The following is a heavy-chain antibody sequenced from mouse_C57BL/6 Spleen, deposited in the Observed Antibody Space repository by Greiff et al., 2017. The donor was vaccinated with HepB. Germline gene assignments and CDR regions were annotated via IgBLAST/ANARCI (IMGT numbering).Heavy chain of an antibody. CDR2: IHPNSGST. D-gene: IGHD1-1*01. J-gene: IGHJ2*01. CDR3: ARSVLLRFFDY. CDR1: GYTFTSYW. Sequence: VQLQQSGAELVKPGASVKLSCKASGYTFTSYWMHWVKQRPGQGLEWIGMIHPNSGSTNYNEKFKSKATLTVDKSSSTAYMQLSSLTSEDSAVYYCARSVLLRFFDYWGQGTTLTVSS. V-gene: IGHV1-64*01.